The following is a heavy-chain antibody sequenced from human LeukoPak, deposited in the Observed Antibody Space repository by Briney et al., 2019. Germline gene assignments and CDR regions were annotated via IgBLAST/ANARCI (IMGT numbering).Heavy chain of an antibody. CDR3: ANFQQQLVRAFDY. CDR1: GGSISSSGYY. J-gene: IGHJ4*02. D-gene: IGHD6-13*01. CDR2: IYHSGST. V-gene: IGHV4-39*07. Sequence: SETLSLTCTVSGGSISSSGYYWGWTRQPPGKGLEWIGTIYHSGSTYYNPSLKSRVTISVDTSKNQLSLNLSSVTAADTAVYYCANFQQQLVRAFDYWGQGTLVTVSS.